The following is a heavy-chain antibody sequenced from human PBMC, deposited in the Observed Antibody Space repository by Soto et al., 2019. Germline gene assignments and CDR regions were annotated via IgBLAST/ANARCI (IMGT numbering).Heavy chain of an antibody. CDR1: GGSFSGYY. Sequence: SETLSLTCAVYGGSFSGYYWIWIRQPPGKGLEWIGEINHSGSTNYNPSLKSRVTISVDTSKNQFSLKLSSVTAADPAVYYCARGFHYYGSGSYKGWFDPWGQGTLVTVSS. CDR2: INHSGST. D-gene: IGHD3-10*01. CDR3: ARGFHYYGSGSYKGWFDP. V-gene: IGHV4-34*01. J-gene: IGHJ5*02.